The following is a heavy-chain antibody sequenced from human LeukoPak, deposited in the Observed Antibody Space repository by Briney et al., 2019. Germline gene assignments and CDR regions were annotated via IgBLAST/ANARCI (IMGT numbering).Heavy chain of an antibody. V-gene: IGHV4-59*01. CDR2: IYYSGST. D-gene: IGHD4-17*01. CDR3: ARVSDYGNGPNWYFDL. CDR1: GGSISSYY. Sequence: SETLSLTCTVSGGSISSYYWSWIRQPPGKGLEWIGDIYYSGSTNYNPSLKSRVTISVDTSKNQFSLKLSSVTAADTAVYYCARVSDYGNGPNWYFDLWGRGTLVTVSS. J-gene: IGHJ2*01.